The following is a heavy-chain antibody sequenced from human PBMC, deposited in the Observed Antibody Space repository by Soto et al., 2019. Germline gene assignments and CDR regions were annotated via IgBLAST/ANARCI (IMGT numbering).Heavy chain of an antibody. J-gene: IGHJ2*01. CDR3: AKGRGRTFDL. D-gene: IGHD3-16*01. V-gene: IGHV4-4*07. CDR2: ISARGRT. CDR1: GDSISNFY. Sequence: QVQLQESGPGLVKPSETLSLTCTVSGDSISNFYWSWIRQPTGKGLESLGRISARGRTNYNPSLQSRAAMSLDTSKNQFSLGLTSLSAADTAVSFCAKGRGRTFDLWGRGTLVTVFS.